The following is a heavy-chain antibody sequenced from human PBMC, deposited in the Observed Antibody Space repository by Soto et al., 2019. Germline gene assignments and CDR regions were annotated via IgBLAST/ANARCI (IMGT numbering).Heavy chain of an antibody. D-gene: IGHD3-3*01. CDR2: ISGSGGST. CDR1: GFTFSSYA. J-gene: IGHJ4*02. V-gene: IGHV3-23*01. Sequence: GWSLRLSCAASGFTFSSYAMSWVRQAPGKGLEWVSSISGSGGSTYYADSVKGRFTISRDNSKNTLYLQMNSLRAEDTAVYYCAKEVRFVEWFLFDYWGQETLVTVSS. CDR3: AKEVRFVEWFLFDY.